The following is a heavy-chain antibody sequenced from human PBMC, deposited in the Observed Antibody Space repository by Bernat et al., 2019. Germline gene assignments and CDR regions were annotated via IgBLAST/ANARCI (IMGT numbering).Heavy chain of an antibody. CDR3: ARSPSDGYVTETYYFDC. Sequence: EVQLVESGGGLVKPGGSLRLSCAASGFTFSSYSMNWVRQAPGKGLEWVSSISSSSSYIYYADSVKGRFTISRDNAKNSLYLQMNSLRAEDTAVYYCARSPSDGYVTETYYFDCWGQGILVTVSS. J-gene: IGHJ4*02. CDR1: GFTFSSYS. D-gene: IGHD5-24*01. CDR2: ISSSSSYI. V-gene: IGHV3-21*01.